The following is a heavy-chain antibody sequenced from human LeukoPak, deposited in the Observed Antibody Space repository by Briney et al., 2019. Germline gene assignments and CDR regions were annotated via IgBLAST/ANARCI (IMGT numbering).Heavy chain of an antibody. Sequence: ASVKVSCKASGYTFTSYYMHWVRQAPGQGLEWMGIINPSGGSTSYAQKFQGRVTMTRDMSTSTVYVELSSLRSEDTAVYYCARRPADMVGAFDIWGQGTMVTVSS. CDR3: ARRPADMVGAFDI. CDR1: GYTFTSYY. CDR2: INPSGGST. V-gene: IGHV1-46*01. J-gene: IGHJ3*02. D-gene: IGHD2-2*01.